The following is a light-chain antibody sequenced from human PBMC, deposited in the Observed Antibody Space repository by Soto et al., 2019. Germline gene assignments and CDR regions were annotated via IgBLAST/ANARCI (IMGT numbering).Light chain of an antibody. Sequence: DIQMTQSPSTLSASVGDRVTITCRASQSISTWLAWYQQKAGKAPKVLIYDALSLESGVPSRFSGSGSGTESTLTISSLEPDDFTTYFCQQYNTYPWTLGQGTKVDIK. CDR1: QSISTW. CDR2: DAL. CDR3: QQYNTYPWT. V-gene: IGKV1-5*01. J-gene: IGKJ1*01.